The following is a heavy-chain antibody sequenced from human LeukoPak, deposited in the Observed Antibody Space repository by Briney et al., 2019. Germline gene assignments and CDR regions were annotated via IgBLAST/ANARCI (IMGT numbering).Heavy chain of an antibody. D-gene: IGHD6-19*01. CDR2: IYYSGST. CDR1: GGSITSYY. CDR3: ARRRNVWYF. J-gene: IGHJ4*02. V-gene: IGHV4-59*01. Sequence: KSSETLSLTCTVSGGSITSYYWGWIRQPPGKGLEWIGSIYYSGSTSYNPSLKSRVTISVDTSKNQFSLKLNSVTAADTAVYFCARRRNVWYFWGQGTLVTVSS.